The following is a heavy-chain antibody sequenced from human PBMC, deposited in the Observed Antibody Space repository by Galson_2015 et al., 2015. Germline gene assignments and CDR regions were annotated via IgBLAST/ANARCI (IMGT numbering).Heavy chain of an antibody. CDR3: ARLGGGLFDY. Sequence: ETLSLTCTVSGGSISSYYWSWIRQPPGKGLEWIGYIYYSGSTNYNPSLKSRVTISVDTSKNQFSLKLSSVTAADTAVYYCARLGGGLFDYWGQGTLVTVSS. V-gene: IGHV4-59*08. CDR1: GGSISSYY. J-gene: IGHJ4*02. CDR2: IYYSGST. D-gene: IGHD3-10*01.